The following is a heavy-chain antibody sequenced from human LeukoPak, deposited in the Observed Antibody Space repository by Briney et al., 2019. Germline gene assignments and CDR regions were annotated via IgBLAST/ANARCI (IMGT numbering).Heavy chain of an antibody. J-gene: IGHJ4*02. D-gene: IGHD4-11*01. V-gene: IGHV3-21*01. CDR2: ISSSSYI. CDR3: ARVPDTVTYASDY. Sequence: GGSLRLSCAASGFTFSSYSMNWVRQAPGKGLEWVSSISSSSYIYYADSVKGRFTISRDNAKNSLYLQMNSLRAEDTAVYYCARVPDTVTYASDYWGQGTLVTVSS. CDR1: GFTFSSYS.